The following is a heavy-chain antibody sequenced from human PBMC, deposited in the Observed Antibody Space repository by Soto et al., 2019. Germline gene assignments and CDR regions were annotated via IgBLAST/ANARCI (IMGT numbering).Heavy chain of an antibody. CDR1: GGSISSSSYY. D-gene: IGHD1-20*01. V-gene: IGHV4-39*02. CDR2: IYYSGST. Sequence: QLQLQESGPGLVKPSETLSLTCTVSGGSISSSSYYWGWIRQPPGKGLEWIGSIYYSGSTYYNPSLKIRVTISVDTSKNQFSLKLSSVTAADTAVYYCAREGGITGTVGYWGQGTLVTVSS. J-gene: IGHJ4*02. CDR3: AREGGITGTVGY.